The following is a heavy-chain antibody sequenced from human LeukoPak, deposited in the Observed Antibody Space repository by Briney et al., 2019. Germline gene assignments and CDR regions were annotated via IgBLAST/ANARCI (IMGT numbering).Heavy chain of an antibody. CDR3: ARANRYSSTLIDY. Sequence: GASVKVSCKASGYTFTGYYMHWVRQAPGQGLEWMGWINPNSGGTNYAQKFQGRVTMTRDKSISTAYMELNRLRSDDTAVYDRARANRYSSTLIDYWGQGTLVTVSS. J-gene: IGHJ4*02. CDR2: INPNSGGT. V-gene: IGHV1-2*02. D-gene: IGHD6-13*01. CDR1: GYTFTGYY.